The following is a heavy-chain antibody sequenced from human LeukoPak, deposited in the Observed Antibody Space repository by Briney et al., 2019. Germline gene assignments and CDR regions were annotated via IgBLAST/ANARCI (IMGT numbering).Heavy chain of an antibody. CDR1: GYTFTGYY. V-gene: IGHV1-2*02. CDR2: INPNSGGT. Sequence: GASVKVSCKASGYTFTGYYMHWVRQAPGQGLEWMGWINPNSGGTNYAQKFQGRVTMTRDTSISTAYMELSRLRSDDTAVYYCARDHRPFITMVRGVIFLIWGQGTLVTVSS. CDR3: ARDHRPFITMVRGVIFLI. J-gene: IGHJ4*02. D-gene: IGHD3-10*01.